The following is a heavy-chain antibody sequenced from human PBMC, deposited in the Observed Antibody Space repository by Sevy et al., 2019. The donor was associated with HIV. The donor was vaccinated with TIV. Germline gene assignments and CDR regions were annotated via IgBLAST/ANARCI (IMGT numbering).Heavy chain of an antibody. Sequence: GGSLRLSCAASGFTFSSYSMNWVRQAPGKGLEWVSSISSSSGYIYYADSVKGRFTISRDNAKNSLYLQMNSLRAEDTAVYYCARDRGALFDYWGQGTLVTVSS. J-gene: IGHJ4*02. D-gene: IGHD3-16*02. V-gene: IGHV3-21*01. CDR1: GFTFSSYS. CDR3: ARDRGALFDY. CDR2: ISSSSGYI.